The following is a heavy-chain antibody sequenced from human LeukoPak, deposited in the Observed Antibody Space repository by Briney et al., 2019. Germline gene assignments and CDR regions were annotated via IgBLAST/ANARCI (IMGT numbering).Heavy chain of an antibody. J-gene: IGHJ4*02. CDR3: ARDRGGYSRYFDY. D-gene: IGHD5-18*01. CDR1: GFTFSSYS. CDR2: VSSSSNTI. V-gene: IGHV3-48*01. Sequence: PGGSLRLSCAASGFTFSSYSMSWVRQVPGKGLEWVSYVSSSSNTIYYADSVKGRFTISRDNAKNSLYLQMNSLRAEDAAVYYCARDRGGYSRYFDYWGQGTLVTVSS.